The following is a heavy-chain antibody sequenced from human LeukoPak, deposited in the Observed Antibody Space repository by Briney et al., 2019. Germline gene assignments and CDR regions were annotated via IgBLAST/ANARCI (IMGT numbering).Heavy chain of an antibody. CDR1: GYTFTNYY. V-gene: IGHV1-46*01. Sequence: ASAKVSCKASGYTFTNYYIHWVRQAPGQGLEWMGLINPRDGSTTYAQRFQGRVTMTRETSTSTVYMDLSNLRSDDTAVYYCAKSYGSGRAHDFWGQGTLVTVSS. CDR2: INPRDGST. CDR3: AKSYGSGRAHDF. J-gene: IGHJ4*02. D-gene: IGHD3-10*01.